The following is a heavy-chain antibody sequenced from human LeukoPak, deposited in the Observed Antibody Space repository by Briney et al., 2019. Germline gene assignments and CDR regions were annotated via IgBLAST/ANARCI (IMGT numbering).Heavy chain of an antibody. CDR2: IYYSGST. CDR3: ARDGCSGGSCYPRD. CDR1: GGSISSYY. V-gene: IGHV4-59*01. D-gene: IGHD2-15*01. J-gene: IGHJ4*02. Sequence: NPSETLSLTCTVSGGSISSYYWSWIRQPPGKGLEWIGYIYYSGSTNYDPSLKSRVTISVDTSKNQFSLKLSSVTAADTAVYYCARDGCSGGSCYPRDWGQGTLVTVSS.